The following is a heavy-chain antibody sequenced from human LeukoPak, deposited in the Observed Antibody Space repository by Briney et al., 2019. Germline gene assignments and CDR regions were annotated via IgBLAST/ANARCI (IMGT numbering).Heavy chain of an antibody. CDR3: ARGGDVTMIVVVIGDAFDI. Sequence: SETLSLTCTVSGGSISSYYWSWIRQPPGKGLEWIGYIYYSGSTNYNPSLKSRVTISVDTSKNQFSLRLSSVTAADTAVYYCARGGDVTMIVVVIGDAFDIWGQGTMVTVSS. CDR1: GGSISSYY. CDR2: IYYSGST. V-gene: IGHV4-59*01. D-gene: IGHD3-22*01. J-gene: IGHJ3*02.